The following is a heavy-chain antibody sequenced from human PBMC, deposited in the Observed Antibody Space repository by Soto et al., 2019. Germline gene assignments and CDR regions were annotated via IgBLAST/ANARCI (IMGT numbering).Heavy chain of an antibody. J-gene: IGHJ4*02. Sequence: GASVKVSCKASGDTFTSYYMHWVRQAPGQGLEWMGIINPSGDTSYAQKFQGRVTMTRDTSTSTVYMELSSLRSEDTAVYYCATVYCSGGGCYGIDYWGQGTLVTVSS. V-gene: IGHV1-46*01. CDR3: ATVYCSGGGCYGIDY. CDR1: GDTFTSYY. D-gene: IGHD2-15*01. CDR2: INPSGDT.